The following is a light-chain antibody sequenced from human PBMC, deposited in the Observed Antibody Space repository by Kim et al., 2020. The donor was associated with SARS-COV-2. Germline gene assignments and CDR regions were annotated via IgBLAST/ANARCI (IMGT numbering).Light chain of an antibody. CDR3: QSSDDNYVV. V-gene: IGLV6-57*01. Sequence: NFMLTQPHSVSGSPGKTVTVSCTRSSGSIASNFVQWYRQRPGSSPTTVIYEDTQRPSGVPDRFSGSIDRSSNSASLTISGLKTEDEADYYCQSSDDNYVVFGGGTQLTVL. CDR1: SGSIASNF. J-gene: IGLJ3*02. CDR2: EDT.